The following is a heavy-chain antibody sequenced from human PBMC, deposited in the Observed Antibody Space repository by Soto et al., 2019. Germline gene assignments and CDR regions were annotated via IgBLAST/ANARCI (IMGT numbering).Heavy chain of an antibody. CDR2: IYYSGST. Sequence: SETLSLTCTVSGGSISSSSYYWGWIRQPPGKGLEWIGSIYYSGSTYYNPSLKSRVTISVDTSKNQFSLKLSSVTAADTAVYYCARYSYAQTNWFDPWGQGTLVTVSS. V-gene: IGHV4-39*01. CDR3: ARYSYAQTNWFDP. D-gene: IGHD5-18*01. J-gene: IGHJ5*02. CDR1: GGSISSSSYY.